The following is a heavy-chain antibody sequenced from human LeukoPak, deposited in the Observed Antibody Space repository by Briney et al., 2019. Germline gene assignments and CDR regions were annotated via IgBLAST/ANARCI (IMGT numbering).Heavy chain of an antibody. Sequence: ASVKVSCKASGYTFTGYYMHWVRQAPGQGLEWMGWINPNSGGTNYAQKFQGRVTMTRDTSISTAYMELSGLRSDDTAVYYCARARGYFDWLPPFDYWGQGTLVTVSS. CDR1: GYTFTGYY. J-gene: IGHJ4*02. CDR2: INPNSGGT. D-gene: IGHD3-9*01. V-gene: IGHV1-2*02. CDR3: ARARGYFDWLPPFDY.